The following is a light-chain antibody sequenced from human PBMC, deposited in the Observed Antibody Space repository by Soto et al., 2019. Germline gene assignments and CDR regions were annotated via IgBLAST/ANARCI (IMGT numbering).Light chain of an antibody. CDR3: QHYATSPPYT. V-gene: IGKV3-20*01. J-gene: IGKJ2*01. CDR1: QSLINSY. Sequence: IVLTQSPGTLSLSPGARATLSCRASQSLINSYLAWYQQKPGQAPRLLIYHASTRAPGIPDRFSGSGSGADVTLTISRVEPEDFAAYYCQHYATSPPYTFGQGTKLEIK. CDR2: HAS.